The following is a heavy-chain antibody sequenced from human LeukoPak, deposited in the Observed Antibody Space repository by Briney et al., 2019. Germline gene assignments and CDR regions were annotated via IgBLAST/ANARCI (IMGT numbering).Heavy chain of an antibody. V-gene: IGHV1-46*01. CDR2: INPSGGST. J-gene: IGHJ3*02. CDR1: GCTFTSYY. D-gene: IGHD6-19*01. CDR3: ARGGTQWLVQDAFDI. Sequence: ASVKVSCKASGCTFTSYYMHWVRQAPGQGLEWMGIINPSGGSTSYAQKFQGRVTMTRDTSTSTVYMELSSLRSEDTAVYYCARGGTQWLVQDAFDIWGQGTMVTVSS.